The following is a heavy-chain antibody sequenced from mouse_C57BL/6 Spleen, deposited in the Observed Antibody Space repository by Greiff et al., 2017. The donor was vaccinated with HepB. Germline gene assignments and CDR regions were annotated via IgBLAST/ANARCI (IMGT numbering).Heavy chain of an antibody. CDR1: GFTFSSYA. CDR3: ARGGSLYFDV. CDR2: ISDGGSYT. J-gene: IGHJ1*03. Sequence: EVQRVESGGGLVKPGGSLKLSCAASGFTFSSYAMSWVRQTPEKRLEWVATISDGGSYTYYPDNVKGRFTISRDNAKNNLYLQMSHLKSEDTAMYYCARGGSLYFDVWGTGTTVTVSS. V-gene: IGHV5-4*01.